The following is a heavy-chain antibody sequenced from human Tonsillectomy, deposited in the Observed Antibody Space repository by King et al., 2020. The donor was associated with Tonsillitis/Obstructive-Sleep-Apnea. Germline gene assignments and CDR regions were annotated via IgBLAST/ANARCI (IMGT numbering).Heavy chain of an antibody. D-gene: IGHD5-24*01. J-gene: IGHJ4*02. Sequence: QLQESGPRLVKPSETLSLTCTVSSHSIRSSSYYWGWIRQPPGKGLEWIGTIYYTGSTYYNPSLKSRVTISVDTSKNQFSLKLSSVTAADTAMYYCARHVRDGYGTNFDYWGQGTLVTVSS. CDR2: IYYTGST. CDR1: SHSIRSSSYY. V-gene: IGHV4-39*01. CDR3: ARHVRDGYGTNFDY.